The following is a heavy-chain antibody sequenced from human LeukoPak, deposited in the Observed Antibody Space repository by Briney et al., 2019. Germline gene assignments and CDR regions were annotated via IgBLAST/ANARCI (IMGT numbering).Heavy chain of an antibody. CDR2: IYYTGST. V-gene: IGHV4-39*01. Sequence: PSETLSLTCTVSGGPLTRSLSYWGWIRRTPGKGLEWIGNIYYTGSTDYSPSFESRAAMSVDTSKNQFSLQLRSVTAADTAVYYCARLNSGYEDYYFDDWGQGTLVTVSS. D-gene: IGHD5-12*01. CDR3: ARLNSGYEDYYFDD. CDR1: GGPLTRSLSY. J-gene: IGHJ4*02.